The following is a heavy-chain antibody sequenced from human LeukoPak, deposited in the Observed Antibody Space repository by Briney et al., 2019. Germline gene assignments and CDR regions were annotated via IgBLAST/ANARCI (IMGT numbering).Heavy chain of an antibody. V-gene: IGHV3-7*04. D-gene: IGHD1-14*01. Sequence: GGSLRLSCAASGFTFSDYYMSWIRQAPGKGLEWVANIKQDGSEKYYVDSVKGRFTISRDNAKNSLYLQMNSLRAEDTAVYYCARAPEYYYYYMDVWGKGTTVTVSS. CDR2: IKQDGSEK. CDR3: ARAPEYYYYYMDV. J-gene: IGHJ6*03. CDR1: GFTFSDYY.